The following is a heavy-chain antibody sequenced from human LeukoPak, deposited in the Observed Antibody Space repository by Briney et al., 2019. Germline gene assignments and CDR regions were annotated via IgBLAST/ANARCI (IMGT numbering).Heavy chain of an antibody. CDR3: ARVGSRLASRGYYYYMDV. V-gene: IGHV3-48*03. CDR1: GFTVSSYE. CDR2: ISRGGSTI. J-gene: IGHJ6*03. Sequence: SAGSLRLSCAASGFTVSSYERDWVRHAPGKGLEWVSYISRGGSTIYYADSVKGRFSMPGDNAQSSLYLQMNSLRAEDTAVYYCARVGSRLASRGYYYYMDVWGKGTTVTVP. D-gene: IGHD2-2*01.